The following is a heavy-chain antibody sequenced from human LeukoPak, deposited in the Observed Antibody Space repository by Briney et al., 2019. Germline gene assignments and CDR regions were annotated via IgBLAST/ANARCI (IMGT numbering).Heavy chain of an antibody. D-gene: IGHD2-15*01. CDR3: ARGYCSGGSCDDFDY. J-gene: IGHJ4*02. CDR2: IYDTGVT. Sequence: SETLSLTCTVSGGSISPYHWAWIRQSPEKGLEWIGYIYDTGVTNYNPSLRSRLSISVDTSKNLFSLYMRSVTAADTAVYYCARGYCSGGSCDDFDYWGQGTLVTVSS. V-gene: IGHV4-59*01. CDR1: GGSISPYH.